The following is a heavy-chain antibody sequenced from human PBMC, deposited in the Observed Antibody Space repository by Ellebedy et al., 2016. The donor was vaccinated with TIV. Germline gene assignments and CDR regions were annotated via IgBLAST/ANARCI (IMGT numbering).Heavy chain of an antibody. J-gene: IGHJ4*02. CDR3: AAYLWGTPY. CDR2: STTESTSYTP. D-gene: IGHD2-21*01. V-gene: IGHV3-72*01. CDR1: GSTFSSHF. Sequence: GESLKISCAASGSTFSSHFMDWLRQAPGKGLEWVGRSTTESTSYTPEYAASVKGRFTISRDASKNSIYLQMNSLTTEDTAVYYCAAYLWGTPYWGQGTLVTVSS.